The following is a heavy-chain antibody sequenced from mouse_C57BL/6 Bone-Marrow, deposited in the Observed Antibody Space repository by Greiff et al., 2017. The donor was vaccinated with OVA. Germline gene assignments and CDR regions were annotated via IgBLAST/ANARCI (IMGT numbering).Heavy chain of an antibody. CDR3: ARPLFYGSSYDYFDY. V-gene: IGHV1-81*01. D-gene: IGHD1-1*01. Sequence: QVQLQQSGAELARPGASVKLSCKASGYTFTSYGISRVKQRTGQGLEWIGEIYPRSGNTYYNEKFKGKATLTADKSSSTAYMELRSLTSEDSAVYFCARPLFYGSSYDYFDYWGQGTTLTVSS. CDR1: GYTFTSYG. CDR2: IYPRSGNT. J-gene: IGHJ2*01.